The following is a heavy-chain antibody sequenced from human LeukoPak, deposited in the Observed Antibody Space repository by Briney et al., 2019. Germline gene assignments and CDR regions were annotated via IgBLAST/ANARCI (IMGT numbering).Heavy chain of an antibody. D-gene: IGHD1-7*01. CDR2: ISAYNGNT. J-gene: IGHJ5*02. V-gene: IGHV1-18*01. CDR3: ARVFLTGTTMVWFDP. CDR1: GYTFTSYG. Sequence: ASVKVSCKASGYTFTSYGISWVRQAPGQGLEWMGWISAYNGNTNYAQKLQGRVTMTTDTPTSTAYMELRSLRSDDTAVYYCARVFLTGTTMVWFDPWGQGTLVTVSS.